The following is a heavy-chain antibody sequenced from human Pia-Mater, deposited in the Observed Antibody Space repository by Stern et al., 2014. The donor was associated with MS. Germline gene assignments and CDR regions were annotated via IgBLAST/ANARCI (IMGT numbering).Heavy chain of an antibody. Sequence: QLVQSGAEVKKPGEARKISCKLSGYSFTIYYIAWVRQMPGKGLEWMGVIYPYDSDTTYSPSFQGQVTISADKSITTAYLQWSSLRASDTAMYYCARHVQGFDYWGQGTLVTVSS. V-gene: IGHV5-51*01. CDR2: IYPYDSDT. J-gene: IGHJ4*02. CDR3: ARHVQGFDY. CDR1: GYSFTIYY.